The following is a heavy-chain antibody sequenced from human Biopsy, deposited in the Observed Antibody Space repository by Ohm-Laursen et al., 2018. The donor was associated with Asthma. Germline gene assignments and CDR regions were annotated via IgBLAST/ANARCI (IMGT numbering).Heavy chain of an antibody. CDR1: GGSITSSSYY. CDR2: MYHGGSP. CDR3: VRHQYSSSWSTFDY. D-gene: IGHD3-22*01. Sequence: GTLSLTCTVSGGSITSSSYYWGWIRQPPGKGMEWIGSMYHGGSPYYHPSLKSRATISVDTSKNQLSLKRSSVTAADTAVYFCVRHQYSSSWSTFDYWGQGALVTVSS. V-gene: IGHV4-39*01. J-gene: IGHJ4*02.